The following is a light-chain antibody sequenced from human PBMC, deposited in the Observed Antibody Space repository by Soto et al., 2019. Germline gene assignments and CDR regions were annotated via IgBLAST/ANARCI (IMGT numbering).Light chain of an antibody. CDR2: GAS. CDR3: QKRSNWPPWT. V-gene: IGKV3D-20*02. Sequence: EIVLTQSPGTLSLSPGERATLSCRASQSVSSNYLAWYQQKPGQAPRLLIYGASTRATGIPDRFSGSGSGTEFTLTISSLQSEDFAVYYCQKRSNWPPWTFGQGTKVDIK. CDR1: QSVSSNY. J-gene: IGKJ1*01.